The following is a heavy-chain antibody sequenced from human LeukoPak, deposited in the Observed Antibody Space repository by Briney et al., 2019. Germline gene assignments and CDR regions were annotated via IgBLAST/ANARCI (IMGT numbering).Heavy chain of an antibody. CDR2: INPNSGGT. Sequence: ASVKVSCKASGYTFTGYYMHWVRQAPGQGLEWMGWINPNSGGTNYAQEFQGRVTMTRDTSISTAYMELSRLRSDDTAVYYCARTRQSSIRYYFDYWGQGTLVTVSS. CDR3: ARTRQSSIRYYFDY. J-gene: IGHJ4*02. V-gene: IGHV1-2*02. CDR1: GYTFTGYY. D-gene: IGHD3-16*01.